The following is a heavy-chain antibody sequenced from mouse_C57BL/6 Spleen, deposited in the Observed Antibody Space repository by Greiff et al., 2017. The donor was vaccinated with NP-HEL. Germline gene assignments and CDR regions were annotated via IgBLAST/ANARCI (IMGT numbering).Heavy chain of an antibody. D-gene: IGHD2-5*01. CDR2: IDPSDSYT. Sequence: QVQLQQSGAELVRPGTSVKLSCKASGYTFTSYWMHWVKQRPGQGLEWIGVIDPSDSYTNYNQKFKGKATLTVDTSSSTAYMQLSSLTSEDSAVYYCARGDSNYGMDYWGQGTSVTVSS. CDR1: GYTFTSYW. CDR3: ARGDSNYGMDY. V-gene: IGHV1-59*01. J-gene: IGHJ4*01.